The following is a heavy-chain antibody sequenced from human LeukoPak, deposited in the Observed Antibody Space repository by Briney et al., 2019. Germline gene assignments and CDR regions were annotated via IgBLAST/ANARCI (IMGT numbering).Heavy chain of an antibody. D-gene: IGHD6-19*01. CDR3: ARDSIGSGGWAGNAFDI. J-gene: IGHJ3*02. V-gene: IGHV1-2*02. CDR1: GYTSTGYY. CDR2: INPNSGGT. Sequence: ASVKVSCKASGYTSTGYYMHWVRQAPGQGLEWMGWINPNSGGTNYAQKFQGRVTMTRDTSISTAYMELSSLRSDDTAVYYCARDSIGSGGWAGNAFDIWGQGTTVTVSS.